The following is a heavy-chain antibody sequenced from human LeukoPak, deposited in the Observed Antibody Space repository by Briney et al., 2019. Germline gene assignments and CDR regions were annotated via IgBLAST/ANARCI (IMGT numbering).Heavy chain of an antibody. CDR3: ARDRALLWFGESHPLDY. Sequence: ASVKVSCKASGYTFTGYAMHWVRQAPGQRLEWMGWINAGNGNTKYSQKFQGRVTITRDTSASTAYMELSSLRSEDTAVYYCARDRALLWFGESHPLDYWGQGTLVTVSS. CDR1: GYTFTGYA. J-gene: IGHJ4*02. CDR2: INAGNGNT. V-gene: IGHV1-3*01. D-gene: IGHD3-10*01.